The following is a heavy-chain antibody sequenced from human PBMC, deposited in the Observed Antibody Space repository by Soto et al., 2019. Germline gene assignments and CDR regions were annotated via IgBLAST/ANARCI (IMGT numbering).Heavy chain of an antibody. CDR3: ARDVTIFGVARAFDI. J-gene: IGHJ3*02. Sequence: ASVKVSCKASGHTFTGYYMHWVRQAPGQGLEWMGWINPNSGGTNYAQKFQGRVTMTRDTSISTAYMELSRLRSDDTAVYYCARDVTIFGVARAFDIWGQGTMVTVSS. CDR2: INPNSGGT. CDR1: GHTFTGYY. V-gene: IGHV1-2*02. D-gene: IGHD3-3*01.